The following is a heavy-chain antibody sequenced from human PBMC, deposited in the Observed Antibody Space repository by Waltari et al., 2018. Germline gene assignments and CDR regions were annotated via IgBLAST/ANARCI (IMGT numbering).Heavy chain of an antibody. CDR1: GCAFKSYW. J-gene: IGHJ4*02. CDR2: INQDGSEK. V-gene: IGHV3-7*01. Sequence: EVQLAESGGGLGQSGGSLRRACGGAGCAFKSYWMTWVRQAPGKGLEWVANINQDGSEKYYLDSVKGRFTISRDNAKNSVQLQMNSLRAEDTAVYFCAKGRDYGDYWGQGTLITVSS. CDR3: AKGRDYGDY.